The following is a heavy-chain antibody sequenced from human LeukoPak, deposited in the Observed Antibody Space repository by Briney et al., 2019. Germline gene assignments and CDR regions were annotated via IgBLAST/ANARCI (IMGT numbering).Heavy chain of an antibody. CDR3: AKSVPAIRGEMDY. CDR2: IRYNGDDE. CDR1: GFTFSDFG. D-gene: IGHD3-10*01. J-gene: IGHJ4*02. V-gene: IGHV3-30*02. Sequence: PGGSLRLSCAASGFTFSDFGMHWVRQAPGKGLEWVAFIRYNGDDEQYADSVKGRFTISRDNSKDALYLQMNRLRAGDTAIDYCAKSVPAIRGEMDYWGQGTLVTVSS.